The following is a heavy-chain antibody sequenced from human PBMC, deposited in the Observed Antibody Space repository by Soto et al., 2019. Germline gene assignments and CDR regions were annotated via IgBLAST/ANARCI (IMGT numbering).Heavy chain of an antibody. Sequence: PLETLSLTCVVSGGSLSDYFGSWIRQPPGMALEWIGEINHLGSINYNPSLKSRVTMSVDTSKNQFSLTLNSVTAADTATYYCARGGISHWAYFYYMDVWDRGTTVTVSS. V-gene: IGHV4-34*01. CDR3: ARGGISHWAYFYYMDV. D-gene: IGHD2-21*01. CDR1: GGSLSDYF. J-gene: IGHJ6*03. CDR2: INHLGSI.